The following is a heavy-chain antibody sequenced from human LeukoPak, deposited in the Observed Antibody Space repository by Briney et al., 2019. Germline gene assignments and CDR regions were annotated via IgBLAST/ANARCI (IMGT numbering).Heavy chain of an antibody. Sequence: SGGSLRLSCVVSGFPLSVFEMNWVRQAPGEGLEWVSSIYSGGNTYYADSVKGRFTISRDNSKNTLYLQMNSLRAEDTGLYYCARHRRYCSGDNCYSGHDYWGQGTLVIVSS. J-gene: IGHJ4*02. CDR3: ARHRRYCSGDNCYSGHDY. CDR2: IYSGGNT. D-gene: IGHD2-15*01. CDR1: GFPLSVFE. V-gene: IGHV3-66*04.